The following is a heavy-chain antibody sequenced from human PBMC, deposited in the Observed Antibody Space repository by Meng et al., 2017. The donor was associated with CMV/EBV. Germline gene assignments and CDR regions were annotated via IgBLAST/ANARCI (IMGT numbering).Heavy chain of an antibody. J-gene: IGHJ5*02. CDR1: GFTFSDYY. D-gene: IGHD4-17*01. Sequence: AASGFTFSDYYMTWIRQATGKGLEWVSYISSSGGTIYYADSVKGRFTISRDNAKNSLYLQMSSLRAEDTAMYYCARDLLYGEGWFDPWGQGTLVTVSS. CDR3: ARDLLYGEGWFDP. V-gene: IGHV3-11*01. CDR2: ISSSGGTI.